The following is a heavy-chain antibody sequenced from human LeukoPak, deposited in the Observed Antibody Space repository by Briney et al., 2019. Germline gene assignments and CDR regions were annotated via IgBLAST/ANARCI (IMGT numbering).Heavy chain of an antibody. CDR3: AREEAYCSSTSCSAYFDY. Sequence: SAETLSLTCTVSGGSISSYYWSWIRQPPGKGLEWMGYFYDSVSTNYNPSLKSRVTISVDTSKNQFSLKLSSVTAADTAVYYCAREEAYCSSTSCSAYFDYWGQGTLVTVSS. D-gene: IGHD2-2*01. V-gene: IGHV4-59*01. J-gene: IGHJ4*02. CDR1: GGSISSYY. CDR2: FYDSVST.